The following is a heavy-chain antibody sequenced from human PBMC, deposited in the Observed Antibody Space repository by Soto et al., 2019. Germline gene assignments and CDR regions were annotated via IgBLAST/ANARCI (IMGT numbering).Heavy chain of an antibody. CDR2: IRGFSPYT. V-gene: IGHV3-21*01. J-gene: IGHJ6*02. Sequence: LRLSCISSGFTFRTYTMNWVRQAPGKGLEWVSGIRGFSPYTFYAESVKGRFTISRDNAKNSLYLQMNSLRAEDTAVYYCARDRGYDAHDYYYNAMDVWGQGTTVTV. CDR1: GFTFRTYT. CDR3: ARDRGYDAHDYYYNAMDV. D-gene: IGHD3-10*01.